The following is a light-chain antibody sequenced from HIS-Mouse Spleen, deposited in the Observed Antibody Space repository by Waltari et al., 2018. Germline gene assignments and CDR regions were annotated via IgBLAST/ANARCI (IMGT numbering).Light chain of an antibody. Sequence: QSALTQPASVSGSPGQSITISCTGTSSDVGSYNLVSWYQQHPGKAPKRMIYEGSKRPSGIPERFSGSNSGNTATLTISGTQAMDEADYYCQAWDSSTAVFGTGTKVTVL. J-gene: IGLJ1*01. CDR1: SSDVGSYNL. CDR3: QAWDSSTAV. V-gene: IGLV2-14*02. CDR2: EGS.